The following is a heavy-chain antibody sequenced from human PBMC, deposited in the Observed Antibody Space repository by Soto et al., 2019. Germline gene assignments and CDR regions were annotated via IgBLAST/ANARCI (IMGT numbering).Heavy chain of an antibody. Sequence: PGGSLRLSCAASGFTFSSYGMHWVRQAPGKGLEWVALIWFDGSDKYYTDSVKGRFTISRDNSKSTLHLQMNSLRAEDTAVYYCARLYCSSTSCYSVGAFDIRGQGTMVTVSS. CDR2: IWFDGSDK. CDR3: ARLYCSSTSCYSVGAFDI. D-gene: IGHD2-2*01. J-gene: IGHJ3*02. CDR1: GFTFSSYG. V-gene: IGHV3-33*01.